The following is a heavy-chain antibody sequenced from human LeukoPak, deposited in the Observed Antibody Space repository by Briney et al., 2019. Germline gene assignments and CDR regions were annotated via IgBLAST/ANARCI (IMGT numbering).Heavy chain of an antibody. CDR3: AIAVAGNGYYYYGMDV. J-gene: IGHJ6*02. D-gene: IGHD6-19*01. CDR1: GGTFSSYA. V-gene: IGHV1-69*01. Sequence: SVKVSDKASGGTFSSYAISWVRQAPGQGLEWVGGIIPIFGTANYAQKFQGRVTITADESTSTAYMELSSLRSEDTAVYYCAIAVAGNGYYYYGMDVWGQGTTVTVSS. CDR2: IIPIFGTA.